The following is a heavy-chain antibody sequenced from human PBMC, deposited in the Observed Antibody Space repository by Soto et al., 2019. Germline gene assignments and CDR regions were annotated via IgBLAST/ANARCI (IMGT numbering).Heavy chain of an antibody. CDR2: ISGSGGST. Sequence: PWGSLRLSWGASGFTFSSYAMSWVRQAPGKGREWVSAISGSGGSTYYADSVKGRFTISRDNSKNTLYLQMNSLRAEDTAVYYCARHSTPTDPSTTDDYFDYWGQGTLVTVSS. J-gene: IGHJ4*02. CDR1: GFTFSSYA. D-gene: IGHD6-13*01. CDR3: ARHSTPTDPSTTDDYFDY. V-gene: IGHV3-23*01.